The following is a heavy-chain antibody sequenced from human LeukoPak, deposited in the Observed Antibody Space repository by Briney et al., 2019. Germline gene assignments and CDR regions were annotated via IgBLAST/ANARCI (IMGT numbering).Heavy chain of an antibody. V-gene: IGHV4-39*01. J-gene: IGHJ6*03. CDR2: FYYGGTT. CDR3: ARQGEHSGTYYYMDV. D-gene: IGHD1-26*01. Sequence: SETLSLTCSVSGASFSSRPYYWGWIRQPPGKGLEGIGSFYYGGTTYYHPSPKSRITMSVDTSENQFSLKLSSVTAADTAVYYCARQGEHSGTYYYMDVWGKGTTVTVSS. CDR1: GASFSSRPYY.